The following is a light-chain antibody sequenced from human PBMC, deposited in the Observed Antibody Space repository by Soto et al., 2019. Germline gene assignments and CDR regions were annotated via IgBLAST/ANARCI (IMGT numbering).Light chain of an antibody. CDR3: QKYNDAPRT. V-gene: IGKV1-27*01. CDR1: QGISNY. Sequence: DIDMTQSPSSLSASVGDRVTITCRASQGISNYLAWYQQKPGKVPKLLIYAASTLQSGVPSQFSGSGSGTYFTLTISRLQPEDVATYYCQKYNDAPRTFGPGTKVDIK. J-gene: IGKJ3*01. CDR2: AAS.